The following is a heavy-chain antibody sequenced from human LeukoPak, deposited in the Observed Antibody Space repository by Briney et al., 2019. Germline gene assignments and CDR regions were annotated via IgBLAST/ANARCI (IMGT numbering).Heavy chain of an antibody. CDR3: ARVGYYESSGYYEY. CDR1: GYTFTSYG. CDR2: ISAYNGNT. D-gene: IGHD3-22*01. V-gene: IGHV1-18*01. J-gene: IGHJ4*02. Sequence: ASVKVSCKASGYTFTSYGISWVRQAPGQGLEWMGWISAYNGNTNYAQKLQGRVTMTTDTSTSTAYMELRSLRSDDTAVYYCARVGYYESSGYYEYWGQGTLVAVSS.